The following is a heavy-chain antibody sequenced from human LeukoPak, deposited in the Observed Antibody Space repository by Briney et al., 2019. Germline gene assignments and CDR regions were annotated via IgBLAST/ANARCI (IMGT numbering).Heavy chain of an antibody. CDR2: IYYSGST. J-gene: IGHJ4*02. V-gene: IGHV4-39*01. Sequence: SETLSLTCTVSGGSISSSSYYWGWIRQPPGKGLEWIGSIYYSGSTYYNPSLKSRVTISVDTSKNQFSLKLSSVTAADTAVYYCARRYYDSSGYNYYFDCWGQGTLVTVSS. CDR1: GGSISSSSYY. D-gene: IGHD3-22*01. CDR3: ARRYYDSSGYNYYFDC.